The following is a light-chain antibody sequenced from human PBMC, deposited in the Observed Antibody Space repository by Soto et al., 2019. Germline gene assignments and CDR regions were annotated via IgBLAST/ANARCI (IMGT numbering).Light chain of an antibody. V-gene: IGKV3-11*01. J-gene: IGKJ4*01. Sequence: EIVLTQSPATLSLSPGERATLSCRASQSVSSYLAWYQQKPGQAPRLLIFDASNRGTGIPARFSGSGSGTDFTLTISSLEPEDFAVYYCQQRSNWLTFGGGTKVEI. CDR1: QSVSSY. CDR2: DAS. CDR3: QQRSNWLT.